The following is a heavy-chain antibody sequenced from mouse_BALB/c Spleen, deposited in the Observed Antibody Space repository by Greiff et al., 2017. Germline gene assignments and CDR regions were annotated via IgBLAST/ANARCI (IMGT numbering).Heavy chain of an antibody. V-gene: IGHV5-6-5*01. CDR3: AREAYYGMGFAY. CDR2: ISSGGST. D-gene: IGHD2-10*01. J-gene: IGHJ3*01. CDR1: GFAFSSYA. Sequence: EVQGVESGGGLVKPGGSLKLSCAASGFAFSSYAMSWVRQTPEKRLEWVASISSGGSTYYPDSVKGRFTISRDNARNILYLQMSSLRSEDTAMYYCAREAYYGMGFAYWGQGTLVTVSA.